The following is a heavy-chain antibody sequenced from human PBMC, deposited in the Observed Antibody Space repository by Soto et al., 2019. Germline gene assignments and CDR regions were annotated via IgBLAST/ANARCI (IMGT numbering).Heavy chain of an antibody. J-gene: IGHJ6*02. D-gene: IGHD3-22*01. V-gene: IGHV4-4*07. CDR2: IYTSGST. CDR1: GGSISSYY. Sequence: WETLSLTCTVSGGSISSYYWSWIRQPAGKGLEWIGRIYTSGSTNYNPSLKSRVTMSVDTSKNQFSLKLSSVTAADTAVYYCAGGYYDSSGYYHYYYYGMDVWGQGTTVTVSS. CDR3: AGGYYDSSGYYHYYYYGMDV.